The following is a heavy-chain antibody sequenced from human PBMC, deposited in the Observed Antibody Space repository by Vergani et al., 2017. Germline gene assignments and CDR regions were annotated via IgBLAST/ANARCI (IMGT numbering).Heavy chain of an antibody. CDR2: IYYSGST. CDR3: ARRSGSVYDIFSGTQYFFDF. V-gene: IGHV4-31*03. Sequence: QVQLQESGPGLVKPSQTLSLTCTVSGASINSGGYYWRWIRQHPGKGLEWIGYIYYSGSTYCNPSLKSRVTISVDTSNNHFSLRLNSLTAADTAVYYCARRSGSVYDIFSGTQYFFDFWGQGTLVTVSS. J-gene: IGHJ4*02. CDR1: GASINSGGYY. D-gene: IGHD3-9*01.